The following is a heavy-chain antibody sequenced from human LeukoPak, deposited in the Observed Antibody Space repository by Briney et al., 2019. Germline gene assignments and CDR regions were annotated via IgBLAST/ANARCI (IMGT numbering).Heavy chain of an antibody. CDR3: ASRMVQPQYYYYGMDV. V-gene: IGHV4-39*01. J-gene: IGHJ6*02. Sequence: SETLSLTCTVSGGSISSSSYYWGWIRQPPGKGLEWIGSIYYSGSTYYNPSLKSRVTISVDTSKNQFSLKLSSVTAADTAVCYCASRMVQPQYYYYGMDVWGQGTTVTVSS. CDR1: GGSISSSSYY. CDR2: IYYSGST. D-gene: IGHD2-15*01.